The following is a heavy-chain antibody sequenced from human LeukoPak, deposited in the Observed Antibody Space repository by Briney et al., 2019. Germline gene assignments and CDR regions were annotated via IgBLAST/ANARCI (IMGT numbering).Heavy chain of an antibody. V-gene: IGHV4-61*01. CDR3: ARQVGYSYGSFSYFALDV. D-gene: IGHD5-18*01. J-gene: IGHJ6*02. Sequence: SETLSLTCTVSGGSVSSGSYYWSWIRQPPGKGLEWIGYIYYIGSTNYNPSLKSRVTISVDTSKNQFSLKLSSVTAADTAVYYCARQVGYSYGSFSYFALDVWGQGTTVTVSS. CDR1: GGSVSSGSYY. CDR2: IYYIGST.